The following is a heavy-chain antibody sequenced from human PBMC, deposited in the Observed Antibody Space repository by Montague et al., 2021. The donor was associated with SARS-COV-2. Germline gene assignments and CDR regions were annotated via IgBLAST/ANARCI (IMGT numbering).Heavy chain of an antibody. V-gene: IGHV6-1*01. Sequence: CAISGDSVSSNSAAWNWIRKSPSRGLEWLGRTYYRSRWYNDYAVSVKSRITINPDTSKNQFSLQLNSVTPEDTAVYYCARGLWFGELLKRYYYYGMDVWGQGTTATVSS. CDR2: TYYRSRWYN. J-gene: IGHJ6*02. CDR3: ARGLWFGELLKRYYYYGMDV. D-gene: IGHD3-10*01. CDR1: GDSVSSNSAA.